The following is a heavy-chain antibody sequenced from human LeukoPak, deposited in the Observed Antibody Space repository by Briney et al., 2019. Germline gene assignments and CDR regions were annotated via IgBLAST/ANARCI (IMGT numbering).Heavy chain of an antibody. D-gene: IGHD2-2*01. CDR2: ISGSGGST. Sequence: GGSLRLSCAASGFTFSSYAMSWVRQAPGKGLEWVSAISGSGGSTYYADSVKGRFTISRDNSKNTLYLQMNSLRAKDTAVYYCAKDEVVVPAEVLSGWGQGTLVTVSS. CDR1: GFTFSSYA. J-gene: IGHJ4*02. V-gene: IGHV3-23*01. CDR3: AKDEVVVPAEVLSG.